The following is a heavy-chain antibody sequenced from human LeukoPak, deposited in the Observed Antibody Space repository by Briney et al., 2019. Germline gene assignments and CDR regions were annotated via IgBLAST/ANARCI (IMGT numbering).Heavy chain of an antibody. CDR2: INPNSGGT. Sequence: GASVNVSCNSSGYTFTGYYMHWVRQAPGQGLGLMGWINPNSGGTNYAQKFQGRVTITRDTSISTAYMELSRLRSDDTAVYYCARDTGYNGDDPAFSDYWGQGTLVTVSS. J-gene: IGHJ4*02. V-gene: IGHV1-2*02. D-gene: IGHD5-12*01. CDR3: ARDTGYNGDDPAFSDY. CDR1: GYTFTGYY.